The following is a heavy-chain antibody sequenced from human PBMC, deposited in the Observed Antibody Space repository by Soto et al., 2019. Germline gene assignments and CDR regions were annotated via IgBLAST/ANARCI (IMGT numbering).Heavy chain of an antibody. V-gene: IGHV3-11*01. CDR2: ISNSGRTI. CDR3: ARLPYPWGWFDP. D-gene: IGHD3-16*01. Sequence: QVQLVESGGALVKPGGSLRLSCAASGFSFSDYYMSWIRQAPGKGLEWISYISNSGRTIYYADSVKGRFTISRDNAKNSLYLKMNSLRVDDTAMYYCARLPYPWGWFDPWGQGTLVTVSS. J-gene: IGHJ5*02. CDR1: GFSFSDYY.